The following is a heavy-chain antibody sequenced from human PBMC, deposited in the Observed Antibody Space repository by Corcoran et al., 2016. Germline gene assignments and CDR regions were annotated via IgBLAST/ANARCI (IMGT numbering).Heavy chain of an antibody. CDR1: GGSISSSSHY. V-gene: IGHV3-11*01. J-gene: IGHJ6*02. CDR3: ARVLYSSRRTGNYVMDV. CDR2: ISSSGSTI. Sequence: QLQLQESGPGLVKPSETLSLTCTVSGGSISSSSHYWGWIRQAPGEGLEWVSYISSSGSTIYYADSVKGRFTISRDNAKNSLYLQMNSLRAEDTAVYYGARVLYSSRRTGNYVMDVWGQGTTVTVSS. D-gene: IGHD6-13*01.